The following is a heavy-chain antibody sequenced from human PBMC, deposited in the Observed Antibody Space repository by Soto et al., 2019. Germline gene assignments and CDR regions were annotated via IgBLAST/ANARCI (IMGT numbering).Heavy chain of an antibody. CDR3: ARESGGLDP. J-gene: IGHJ5*02. Sequence: APVKVSCKASGYIFTSWRITWVRQAPGQGLEYMGWINPYNGKTNYAQKFQGRVTMTTDTSTNTAYMELGSLRSDDTALYYCARESGGLDPWGQGTLVTVSS. V-gene: IGHV1-18*01. CDR1: GYIFTSWR. CDR2: INPYNGKT.